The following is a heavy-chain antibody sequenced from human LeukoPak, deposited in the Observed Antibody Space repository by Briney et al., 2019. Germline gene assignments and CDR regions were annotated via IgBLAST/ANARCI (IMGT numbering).Heavy chain of an antibody. CDR3: AREGYCSGSNCYSFEY. CDR2: INPRGVSA. CDR1: GYTFTFYY. J-gene: IGHJ4*02. Sequence: ASVKVSCKASGYTFTFYYMHWVRQAPGQGLEWMGIINPRGVSATNAQKFQGRVTMTRDMSTSTVYMELTSLRSEDTAVYFCAREGYCSGSNCYSFEYWGQGTLVTVSS. V-gene: IGHV1-46*01. D-gene: IGHD2-15*01.